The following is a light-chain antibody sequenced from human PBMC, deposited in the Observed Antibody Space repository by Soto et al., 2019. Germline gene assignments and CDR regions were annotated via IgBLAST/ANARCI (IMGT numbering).Light chain of an antibody. CDR3: QQYGTLPRT. J-gene: IGKJ1*01. Sequence: EIVLTQSPATLSLSPGERATLSCRASQSIGLAIAWYQHKPGQAPRLLIYSASSRATGIPDRFSGSGSGTDFTLTISRLEPEDFAVYYCQQYGTLPRTFGQGTKVEIK. CDR1: QSIGLA. V-gene: IGKV3-20*01. CDR2: SAS.